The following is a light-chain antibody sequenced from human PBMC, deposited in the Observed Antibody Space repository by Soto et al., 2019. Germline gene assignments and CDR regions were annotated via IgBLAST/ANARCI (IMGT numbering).Light chain of an antibody. CDR3: QQYGISPRT. CDR2: GAS. Sequence: ETLLTLSPGAVSVSAGEGATLSCRASRGVSANCLAWYQQKPGQAPTLLIYGASIRAAGIPDRFSGSGSGTDFTLTISRLEPDDFAVYYCQQYGISPRTFGQGAKVDI. V-gene: IGKV3-20*01. CDR1: RGVSANC. J-gene: IGKJ1*01.